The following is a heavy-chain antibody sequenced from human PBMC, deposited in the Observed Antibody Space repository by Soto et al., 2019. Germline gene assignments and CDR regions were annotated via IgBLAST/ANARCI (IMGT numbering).Heavy chain of an antibody. CDR1: GFSFTVNW. CDR2: IYTGDSDA. J-gene: IGHJ6*02. Sequence: PGEALKISWRGSGFSFTVNWIGWVRQMPGAGLEWLAIIYTGDSDARYSTSFQGKVTISAEKSNGTAYLQWRSLKASETAMYYCVRGEPTFMHXWGQVTTVTVS. V-gene: IGHV5-51*01. CDR3: VRGEPTFMHX. D-gene: IGHD1-26*01.